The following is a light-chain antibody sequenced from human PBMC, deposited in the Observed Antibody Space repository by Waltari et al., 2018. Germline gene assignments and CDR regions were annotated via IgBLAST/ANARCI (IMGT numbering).Light chain of an antibody. CDR2: GTT. CDR1: SSYFGARYE. V-gene: IGLV1-40*01. Sequence: QSVLTQPPSISGAPGQTVTIPFTGGSSYFGARYEVHWYQQFPGTSPKLLVFGTTNRPSGVPGRFSGSRSGTSASLAIAGLQSEDEAVYYCQSFDSSLSASVFGGGTKLTVL. CDR3: QSFDSSLSASV. J-gene: IGLJ3*02.